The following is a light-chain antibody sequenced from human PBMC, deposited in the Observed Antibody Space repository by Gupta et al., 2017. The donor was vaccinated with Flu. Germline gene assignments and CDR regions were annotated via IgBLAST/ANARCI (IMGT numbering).Light chain of an antibody. CDR2: AAT. V-gene: IGKV1-9*01. CDR3: QQVNRYYS. CDR1: QGISSY. J-gene: IGKJ4*01. Sequence: SPSFLSASVGDRVTSPCRASQGISSYLDWYQHKPGKAPKLIIYAATAVCGGVPSRFSGSGSGTEFTLTSSSLHPEDFANYYCQQVNRYYSFGGGTTVEMK.